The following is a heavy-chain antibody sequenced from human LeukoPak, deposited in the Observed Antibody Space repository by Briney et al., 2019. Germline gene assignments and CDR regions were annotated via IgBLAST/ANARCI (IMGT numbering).Heavy chain of an antibody. D-gene: IGHD2-21*02. J-gene: IGHJ5*02. V-gene: IGHV4-34*01. Sequence: SETLSLTCAVYGGSFSGYYWSWIRQPPGKGLEWIGEINHSGSTNYNPSLKSRVTVSVDTSKNQFSLKLSSVTAADTAVYYCASRYCGGDCYPNWFDPWGQGTLVTVFS. CDR3: ASRYCGGDCYPNWFDP. CDR2: INHSGST. CDR1: GGSFSGYY.